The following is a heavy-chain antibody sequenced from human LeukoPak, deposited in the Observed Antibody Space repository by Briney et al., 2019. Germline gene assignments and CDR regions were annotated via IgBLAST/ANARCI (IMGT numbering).Heavy chain of an antibody. J-gene: IGHJ4*02. D-gene: IGHD1-1*01. V-gene: IGHV3-23*01. Sequence: GGSLRLSCVASGFTFSSYAVSWFRQAPGKGLEWVSTVGRSGVDTYYADSVRGRFTISKDSSKNTLQMNSLSAEDTAIYYCVKHSGGVYGNSDSWGQGILVTVS. CDR2: VGRSGVDT. CDR3: VKHSGGVYGNSDS. CDR1: GFTFSSYA.